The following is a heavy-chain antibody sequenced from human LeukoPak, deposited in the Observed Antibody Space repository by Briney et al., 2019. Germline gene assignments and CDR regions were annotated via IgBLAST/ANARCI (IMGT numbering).Heavy chain of an antibody. D-gene: IGHD4-17*01. Sequence: SETLSLTCTVSGGSISSYYWSWIRQPPGKGLEWIGGISHSGSTNFNSSLKSRVTMSVDTYQFSLKLTSVTAADTAVYYCAREALNDYGDYVLRRLYYFDYWGQGTLVTVSS. CDR3: AREALNDYGDYVLRRLYYFDY. CDR2: ISHSGST. V-gene: IGHV4-34*01. CDR1: GGSISSYY. J-gene: IGHJ4*02.